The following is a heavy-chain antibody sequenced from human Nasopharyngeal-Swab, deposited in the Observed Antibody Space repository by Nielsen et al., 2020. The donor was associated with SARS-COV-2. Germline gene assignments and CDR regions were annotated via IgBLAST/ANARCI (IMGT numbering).Heavy chain of an antibody. CDR3: ARERGYSYGTYYFDY. CDR2: ISGSGGST. V-gene: IGHV3-23*01. J-gene: IGHJ4*02. CDR1: GFTFSSYA. D-gene: IGHD5-18*01. Sequence: GESLKISCAASGFTFSSYAMSWVRQAPGKGLEWVSAISGSGGSTYYADSVKGRFTISRDNSKNTLYLQMNSLRAEDTAVYYCARERGYSYGTYYFDYWGQGTLVTVSS.